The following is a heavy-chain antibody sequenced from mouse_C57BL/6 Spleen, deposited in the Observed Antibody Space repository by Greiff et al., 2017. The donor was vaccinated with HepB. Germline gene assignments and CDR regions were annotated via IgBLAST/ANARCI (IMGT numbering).Heavy chain of an antibody. CDR2: IYPGDGDT. V-gene: IGHV1-80*01. D-gene: IGHD1-1*01. Sequence: VQLKESGAELVKPGASVKISCKASGYAFSSYWMNWVKQRPGKGLEWIGQIYPGDGDTNYNGKFKGKATLTADKSSSTAYMQLSSLTSEDSAVYFCARSDYYGSSYWYFDVWGTGTTVTVSS. CDR1: GYAFSSYW. CDR3: ARSDYYGSSYWYFDV. J-gene: IGHJ1*03.